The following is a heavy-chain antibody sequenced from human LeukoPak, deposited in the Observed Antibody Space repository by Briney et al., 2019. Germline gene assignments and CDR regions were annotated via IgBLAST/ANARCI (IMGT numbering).Heavy chain of an antibody. Sequence: GGSLRPSCAASGFTFSSYAMSWVRQAPGKGLEWVSAISGSGGSTYYADSVKGRFTISRDNSKNTLYLQMNSLRAEDTAVYYCATWLRLGYYFDYWGQGTLVTVSS. D-gene: IGHD3-16*01. J-gene: IGHJ4*02. V-gene: IGHV3-23*01. CDR1: GFTFSSYA. CDR2: ISGSGGST. CDR3: ATWLRLGYYFDY.